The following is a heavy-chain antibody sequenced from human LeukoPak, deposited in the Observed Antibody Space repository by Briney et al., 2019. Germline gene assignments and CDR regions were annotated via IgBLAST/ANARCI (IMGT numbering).Heavy chain of an antibody. J-gene: IGHJ4*02. D-gene: IGHD4-17*01. CDR2: IYTSGST. Sequence: PSETLSLTCTVSGGSISSYYWSWIRQPAGKGLEWIGRIYTSGSTNYNPSLKSRVTMSVDTSKNQFSLKLSSVTAADTAVYYCARDYGDYGFYYFDYWGQGTLVTVSS. CDR3: ARDYGDYGFYYFDY. CDR1: GGSISSYY. V-gene: IGHV4-4*07.